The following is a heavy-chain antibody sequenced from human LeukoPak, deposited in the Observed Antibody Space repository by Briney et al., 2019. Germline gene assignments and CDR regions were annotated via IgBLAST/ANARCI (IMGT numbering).Heavy chain of an antibody. CDR2: IRPGDNRM. Sequence: ASVKVSCKASGYSFTAYYIQWVRLAPGQGPEWMGTIRPGDNRMTYAQKFQGRVTMTRDMSTTTGYLELSSLRSEDTAVYYCVRERSGGTYDYWGQGTLGTVSS. CDR3: VRERSGGTYDY. D-gene: IGHD3-16*01. V-gene: IGHV1-46*01. CDR1: GYSFTAYY. J-gene: IGHJ4*02.